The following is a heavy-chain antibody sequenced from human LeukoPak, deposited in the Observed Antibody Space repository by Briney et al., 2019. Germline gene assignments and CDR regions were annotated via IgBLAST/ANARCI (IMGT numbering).Heavy chain of an antibody. D-gene: IGHD3-10*01. CDR2: IYHSGST. Sequence: PSETLSLTCAVSGGSISSPNWWSWVRQPPGKGLEWIGEIYHSGSTNYNLSLKSRVTISVDKAKNQFSLKLNSVTAADTAVYYCARVGSYCFEYWGQGTLVTVSS. CDR1: GGSISSPNW. CDR3: ARVGSYCFEY. J-gene: IGHJ4*02. V-gene: IGHV4-4*02.